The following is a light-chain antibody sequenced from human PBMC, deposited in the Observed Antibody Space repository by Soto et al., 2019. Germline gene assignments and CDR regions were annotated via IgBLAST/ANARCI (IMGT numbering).Light chain of an antibody. CDR1: SSDVGGYNL. Sequence: QSVLTQPASVSGSPGQSITISCTGTSSDVGGYNLVSWYQQHPGKAPKLMIYEGSKRPSGVSNRFSGSKSGNTASLTISGLQAEDEADYYCCSYAGSSTYVFGTGTKVTVL. CDR3: CSYAGSSTYV. J-gene: IGLJ1*01. V-gene: IGLV2-23*01. CDR2: EGS.